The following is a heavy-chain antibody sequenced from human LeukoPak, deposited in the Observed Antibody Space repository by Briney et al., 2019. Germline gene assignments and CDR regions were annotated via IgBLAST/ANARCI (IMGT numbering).Heavy chain of an antibody. J-gene: IGHJ4*02. V-gene: IGHV4-59*08. CDR1: GGSLNDYY. CDR2: IYYTGST. CDR3: ARHYYGSGRRDY. Sequence: SETLSLTCTVSGGSLNDYYWTWIRQPPGKGLEWVGYIYYTGSTNYNPSLKSRVTISVDTSKNQFSLKLTSVTAADTALYYCARHYYGSGRRDYWGQGTLVTVSS. D-gene: IGHD3-10*01.